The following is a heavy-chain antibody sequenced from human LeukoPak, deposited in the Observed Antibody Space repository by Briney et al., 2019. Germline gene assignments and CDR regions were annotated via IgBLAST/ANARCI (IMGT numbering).Heavy chain of an antibody. J-gene: IGHJ6*03. CDR1: GGSFSGYY. V-gene: IGHV4-34*01. CDR2: INHSGST. CDR3: ARGCRYYYGSGSRKYYYYYYMDV. D-gene: IGHD3-10*01. Sequence: SETLSLTCAVYGGSFSGYYWSWIRQPPGKGLEWIGEINHSGSTKYNPSLKSRVTISVDTSKNQFSLKLSSVTAADTAVYYCARGCRYYYGSGSRKYYYYYYMDVWGKGTTVTVSS.